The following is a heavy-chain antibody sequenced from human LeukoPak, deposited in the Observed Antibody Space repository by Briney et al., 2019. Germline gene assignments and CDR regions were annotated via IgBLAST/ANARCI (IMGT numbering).Heavy chain of an antibody. CDR1: GYSFTSYW. D-gene: IGHD3-3*01. CDR3: ARVRRGYDFWSGYFVFDY. J-gene: IGHJ4*02. CDR2: IYPGDSDT. V-gene: IGHV5-51*01. Sequence: PGESLKISCKGSGYSFTSYWIGWVRQMPGKGLEGMGIIYPGDSDTRYSPSFQGQVTISADKSISTAYLQWSSLKDSDTAMYVCARVRRGYDFWSGYFVFDYWGQGTLVTVSS.